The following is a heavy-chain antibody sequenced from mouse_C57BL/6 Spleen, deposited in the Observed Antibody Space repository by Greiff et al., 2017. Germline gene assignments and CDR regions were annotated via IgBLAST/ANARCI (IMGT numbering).Heavy chain of an antibody. CDR3: ARKVGVYYGSSGDV. J-gene: IGHJ1*03. Sequence: QVQLKQPGAELVMPGASVKLSCKASGYTFTSYWMHWVKQRPGQGLEWIGEIDPSDSYTNYNQKFKGKSTLTVDKSSSTAYMQLSSLTSEDSAVYYCARKVGVYYGSSGDVWGTGTTVTVSS. CDR2: IDPSDSYT. CDR1: GYTFTSYW. D-gene: IGHD1-1*01. V-gene: IGHV1-69*01.